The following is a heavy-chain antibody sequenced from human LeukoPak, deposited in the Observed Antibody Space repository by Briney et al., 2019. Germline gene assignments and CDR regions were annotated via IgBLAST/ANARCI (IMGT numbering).Heavy chain of an antibody. CDR2: VYYTGST. CDR3: ARHSGSGSLSRPFDP. Sequence: SETLSLTCSVSGASVTSGGFYWGWLPQPPGKEPEWIATVYYTGSTYYNPSLKSRVTISIDTSKNQFSLRLTSVTATDTAVYHCARHSGSGSLSRPFDPWGQGTLVTVSS. V-gene: IGHV4-39*01. J-gene: IGHJ5*02. CDR1: GASVTSGGFY. D-gene: IGHD3-10*01.